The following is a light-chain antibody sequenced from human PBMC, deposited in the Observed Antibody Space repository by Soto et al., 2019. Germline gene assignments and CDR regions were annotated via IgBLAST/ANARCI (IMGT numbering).Light chain of an antibody. Sequence: QSALKQPPSGSGAPGQRVTISCTGSSSNIGAGYDVHWYQQLPGTAPKLLIYGNSNRPSGVPDRFSGSKSGTSASLAITGLQAEDEADYYCQSYDSSLSGSRVFGTGTKVTVL. CDR3: QSYDSSLSGSRV. CDR1: SSNIGAGYD. CDR2: GNS. J-gene: IGLJ1*01. V-gene: IGLV1-40*01.